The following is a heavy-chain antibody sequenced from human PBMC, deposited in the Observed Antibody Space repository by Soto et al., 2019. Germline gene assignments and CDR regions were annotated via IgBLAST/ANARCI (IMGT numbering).Heavy chain of an antibody. D-gene: IGHD4-17*01. V-gene: IGHV1-3*01. Sequence: ASVKVSCKASGYTFTSFPIHWVRQAPGQRLEWMGWINAGNGDTKYSQKFQGSVTVTRDTSVSTAYMELSRLRYDDTAVYYCAKIYGDYTWGWFAFDIWGQGTMVTVSS. CDR2: INAGNGDT. J-gene: IGHJ3*02. CDR1: GYTFTSFP. CDR3: AKIYGDYTWGWFAFDI.